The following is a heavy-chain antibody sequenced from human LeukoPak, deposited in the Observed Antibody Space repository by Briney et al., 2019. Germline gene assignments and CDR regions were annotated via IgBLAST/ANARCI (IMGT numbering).Heavy chain of an antibody. CDR1: GYTFTSYD. D-gene: IGHD7-27*01. CDR2: MNPNSGAT. CDR3: VRAPRSWGFDY. J-gene: IGHJ4*02. V-gene: IGHV1-8*01. Sequence: ASVKVSCKASGYTFTSYDFNWLRQATGQGPEWMGWMNPNSGATGYAQKFQGRVTMTRSASINTAYMELSNLISEDTAVYYCVRAPRSWGFDYWGQGTLVTVSS.